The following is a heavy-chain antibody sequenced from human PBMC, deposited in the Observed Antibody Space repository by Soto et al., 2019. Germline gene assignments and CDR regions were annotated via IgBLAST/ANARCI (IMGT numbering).Heavy chain of an antibody. V-gene: IGHV3-73*01. CDR2: IRSQANNYAT. CDR3: SSLRRDDYNSEALDI. CDR1: GFTFSGSG. J-gene: IGHJ3*02. D-gene: IGHD4-4*01. Sequence: PGGSLRLSCAASGFTFSGSGIHWVRQASGKGLEWVGRIRSQANNYATAYTASVKGRFTVSRDDSRNTAYLQMNSLKTEDSAVYYCSSLRRDDYNSEALDIRSQGTMDPVSS.